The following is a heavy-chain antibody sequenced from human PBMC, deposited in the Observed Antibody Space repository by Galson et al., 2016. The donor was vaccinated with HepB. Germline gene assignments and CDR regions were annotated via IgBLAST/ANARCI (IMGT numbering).Heavy chain of an antibody. CDR2: TYYRSKWYN. J-gene: IGHJ6*02. CDR1: GDSVSSNSAT. Sequence: CAISGDSVSSNSATWNWIRQSPSRGLEWLGRTYYRSKWYNDYALSVKSRITINPDTSKNQFSLQLNSVTPEDTAVYYCAGVRSGYSGYANPYYYGTDVWGQGTTVTVAS. V-gene: IGHV6-1*01. D-gene: IGHD5-12*01. CDR3: AGVRSGYSGYANPYYYGTDV.